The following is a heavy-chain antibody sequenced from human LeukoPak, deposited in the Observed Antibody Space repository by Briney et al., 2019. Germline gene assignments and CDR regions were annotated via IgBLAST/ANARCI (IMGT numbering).Heavy chain of an antibody. Sequence: GGSLRLSCEASGFTLTNYWMNWVRQAPGKGLEWVANMNQDGSEKYYVDSVKGRFTISRDSAKNSLSLQMNSLRAEDAAVYYCAKALIAGRPEVDFWGQGTLVTVSS. CDR3: AKALIAGRPEVDF. CDR1: GFTLTNYW. V-gene: IGHV3-7*05. D-gene: IGHD6-6*01. J-gene: IGHJ4*02. CDR2: MNQDGSEK.